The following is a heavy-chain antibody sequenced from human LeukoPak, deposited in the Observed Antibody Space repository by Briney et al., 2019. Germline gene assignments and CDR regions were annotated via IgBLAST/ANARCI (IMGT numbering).Heavy chain of an antibody. D-gene: IGHD3-9*01. V-gene: IGHV4-39*01. Sequence: SETLSLTCTVSGGSISSYYWGWIRQPPGKGLEWIGSIYYSGSTYYNPSLKSRVTISVDTSKNQFSLKLSSVTAADTAVYYCARLVLLTGLDYWGQGTLVTVSS. J-gene: IGHJ4*02. CDR3: ARLVLLTGLDY. CDR1: GGSISSYY. CDR2: IYYSGST.